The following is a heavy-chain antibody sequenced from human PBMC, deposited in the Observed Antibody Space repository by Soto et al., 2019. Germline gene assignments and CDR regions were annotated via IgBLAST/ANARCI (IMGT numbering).Heavy chain of an antibody. CDR1: GFTFSSYA. CDR2: ISGSCGST. Sequence: EVQLLESGGGLVQPGGSLRLSCAASGFTFSSYAMSWVRQAPGKGLEWVSAISGSCGSTYYADSVKGRFTISRDNPKNTLYLQMNSLRAEDTAVYYCAKDSSPFIVVVPAAARDAFDIWGQGTMVTVSS. CDR3: AKDSSPFIVVVPAAARDAFDI. D-gene: IGHD2-2*01. J-gene: IGHJ3*02. V-gene: IGHV3-23*01.